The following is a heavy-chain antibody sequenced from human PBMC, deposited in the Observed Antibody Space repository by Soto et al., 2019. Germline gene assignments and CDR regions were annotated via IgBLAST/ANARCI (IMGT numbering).Heavy chain of an antibody. CDR2: ISYDGSNK. V-gene: IGHV3-30-3*01. J-gene: IGHJ6*02. CDR3: ARHYATEITVHGMDV. CDR1: GFNFSSYA. D-gene: IGHD1-20*01. Sequence: GGSLRLSCAASGFNFSSYAMHWVRQAPGKGLEWVAFISYDGSNKYYADSVKGRFTISRDNSKNTLYLQMNSLKASDTAIYYCARHYATEITVHGMDVWGQGTTVTVSS.